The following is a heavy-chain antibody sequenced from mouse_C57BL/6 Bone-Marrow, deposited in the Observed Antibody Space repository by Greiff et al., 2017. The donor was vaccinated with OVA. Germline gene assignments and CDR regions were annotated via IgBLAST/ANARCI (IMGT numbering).Heavy chain of an antibody. D-gene: IGHD5-1*01. CDR1: GYSFTGYY. CDR2: INPSTGGT. V-gene: IGHV1-42*01. J-gene: IGHJ3*01. Sequence: VQLKESGPELVKPGASVKISCKASGYSFTGYYMNWVKQSPEKSLEWIGEINPSTGGTTYNQKFKAKATLTVDKSSSTAYMQLKSLTSEDSAVYYCAVPSRGFAYWGQGTLVTVSA. CDR3: AVPSRGFAY.